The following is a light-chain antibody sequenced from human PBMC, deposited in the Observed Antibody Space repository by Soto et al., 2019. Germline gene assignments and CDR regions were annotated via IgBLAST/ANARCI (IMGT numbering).Light chain of an antibody. Sequence: QSVLTQPPSASGSPGQSVTISCTGTSSDVGGYNYVSWYQQHPGKAPKLLIYEVTKRTSGVPDRFSGSKSGNTASLTVSGVQAEDEADYYCSSYGGDNNLVYGGGTKVTVL. CDR2: EVT. CDR3: SSYGGDNNLV. J-gene: IGLJ2*01. CDR1: SSDVGGYNY. V-gene: IGLV2-8*01.